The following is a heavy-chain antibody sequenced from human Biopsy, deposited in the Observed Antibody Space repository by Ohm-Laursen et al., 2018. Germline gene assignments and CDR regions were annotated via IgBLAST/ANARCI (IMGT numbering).Heavy chain of an antibody. V-gene: IGHV1-2*02. Sequence: ASVKVSCKASGFSFTGYYIHWVRQAPGQGLEWMRWISPKSGGTNYAQKFQGNITVTKNTSMSTAYMEMSRLRSDDTAVYYCALQSVAQMKNFDYWGQGTLVTVSS. D-gene: IGHD6-19*01. J-gene: IGHJ4*02. CDR1: GFSFTGYY. CDR3: ALQSVAQMKNFDY. CDR2: ISPKSGGT.